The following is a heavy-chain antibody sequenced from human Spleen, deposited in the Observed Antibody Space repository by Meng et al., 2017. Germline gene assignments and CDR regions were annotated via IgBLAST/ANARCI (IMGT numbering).Heavy chain of an antibody. D-gene: IGHD6-13*01. J-gene: IGHJ1*01. Sequence: HTPVKCCGASLLQPTPTPPLTCTFSGLSLSTRGVGVGTIRQPPGKALEWLQLIYYNGDKRYSPSLKSRLTITKDTSKNQVVLTMTNMDPVDTATYFCAHGRVSSWVGYFQHWGQGTLVTVSS. CDR1: GLSLSTRGVG. CDR2: IYYNGDK. V-gene: IGHV2-5*01. CDR3: AHGRVSSWVGYFQH.